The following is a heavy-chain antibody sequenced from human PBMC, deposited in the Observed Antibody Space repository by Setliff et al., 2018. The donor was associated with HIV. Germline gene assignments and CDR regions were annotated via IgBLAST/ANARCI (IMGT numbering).Heavy chain of an antibody. V-gene: IGHV4-61*09. CDR1: GGSISSGSYY. CDR2: IYTKGST. D-gene: IGHD6-6*01. CDR3: ASVYSSSSRPYFDY. Sequence: PSETLSLTCTVSGGSISSGSYYWNWIRQPAGKGLEWIGHIYTKGSTNYNPSLKSRVTISIDTSKNHFSLNLASVTAADTAVYYCASVYSSSSRPYFDYWGQGTLVTVSS. J-gene: IGHJ4*02.